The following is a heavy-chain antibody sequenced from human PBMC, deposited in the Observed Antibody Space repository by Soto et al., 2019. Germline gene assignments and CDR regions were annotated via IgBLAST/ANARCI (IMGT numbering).Heavy chain of an antibody. CDR1: GLTFSSYA. Sequence: GGSLRLSCAASGLTFSSYAMSWVRQAPGKGLEWVSAISGSGGSTYYADSVKGRFTISRDNSKNTLYLQMNSLRAEDTAVYYCAKAIVVVPAAAVYGMDVWGQGTTVTVSS. V-gene: IGHV3-23*01. J-gene: IGHJ6*02. D-gene: IGHD2-2*01. CDR2: ISGSGGST. CDR3: AKAIVVVPAAAVYGMDV.